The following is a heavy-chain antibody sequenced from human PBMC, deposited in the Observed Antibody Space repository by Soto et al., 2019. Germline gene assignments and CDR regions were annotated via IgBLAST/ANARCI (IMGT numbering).Heavy chain of an antibody. CDR3: ARDCYDSTRSGWFDP. D-gene: IGHD3-22*01. CDR2: TYYRSKWYN. J-gene: IGHJ5*02. V-gene: IGHV6-1*01. Sequence: SPTLSLTCAISGDSVSSNSAAWNWIRQSPSRGLEWLGRTYYRSKWYNDYAVSVKSRITSSPDTSKNQFSLQLNSVTPEDTAVYYCARDCYDSTRSGWFDPWGQGTLVTVSS. CDR1: GDSVSSNSAA.